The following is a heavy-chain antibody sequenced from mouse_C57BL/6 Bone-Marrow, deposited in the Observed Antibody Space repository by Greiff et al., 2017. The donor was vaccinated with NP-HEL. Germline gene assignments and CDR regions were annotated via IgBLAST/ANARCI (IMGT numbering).Heavy chain of an antibody. CDR1: GYTFTSYG. CDR3: ARSWFYAMDY. J-gene: IGHJ4*01. CDR2: IYPRSGNT. V-gene: IGHV1-81*01. Sequence: VKLVESGAELARPGASVKLSCKASGYTFTSYGISWVKQRTGQGLEWIGEIYPRSGNTYYNEKFKGKATLTADKSSSTAYMELRSLTSEDSAVYFCARSWFYAMDYWGQGTSVTVSS. D-gene: IGHD2-2*01.